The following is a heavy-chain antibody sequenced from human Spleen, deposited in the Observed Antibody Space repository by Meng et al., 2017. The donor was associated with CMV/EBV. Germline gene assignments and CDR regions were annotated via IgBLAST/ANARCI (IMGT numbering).Heavy chain of an antibody. CDR2: IYYNGGT. D-gene: IGHD1-26*01. V-gene: IGHV4-39*02. CDR3: AREGGQYSGSSYYGMDV. CDR1: GGSVYSSSHY. J-gene: IGHJ6*02. Sequence: SETLSLTCTMSGGSVYSSSHYWGWIRQPPGKGLEWIGSIYYNGGTSYNPSLKSRVTISLDTSKNHFSLRLTSVTAADTAVYYCAREGGQYSGSSYYGMDVWGQGTTVTVSS.